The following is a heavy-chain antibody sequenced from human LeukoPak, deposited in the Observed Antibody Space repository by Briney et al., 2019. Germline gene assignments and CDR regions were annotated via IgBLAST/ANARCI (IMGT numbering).Heavy chain of an antibody. V-gene: IGHV3-74*01. Sequence: GGSLRLSCAASGFIFSDYFMAWIRQAPGKGLVWVSRINSDGSSTSYADSVKGRFTISSDNSKNMLYLQMSSLRAEDTAVYYCAGSGSYAHFDYWGQGVLVTVSS. CDR1: GFIFSDYF. CDR2: INSDGSST. J-gene: IGHJ4*02. D-gene: IGHD1-26*01. CDR3: AGSGSYAHFDY.